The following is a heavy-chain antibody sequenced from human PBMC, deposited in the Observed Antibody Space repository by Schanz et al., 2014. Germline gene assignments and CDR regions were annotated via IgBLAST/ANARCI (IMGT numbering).Heavy chain of an antibody. Sequence: EVQLVESGGGLVQPGGSLRLSCAASGFTLSNSDMHGVRQGTGKGLEWVLSISSSSSYIYYADSVKGRFTISRDNAKNTLYLQMNSLRAEDTAVYYCARDSRPNYDFLTAYYSIDYWGQGTLVTVSS. CDR1: GFTLSNSD. V-gene: IGHV3-21*01. CDR2: ISSSSSYI. CDR3: ARDSRPNYDFLTAYYSIDY. J-gene: IGHJ4*02. D-gene: IGHD3-9*01.